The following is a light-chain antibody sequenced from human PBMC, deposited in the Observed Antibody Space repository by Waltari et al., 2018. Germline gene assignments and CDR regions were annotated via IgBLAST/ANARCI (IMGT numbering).Light chain of an antibody. Sequence: DIAMTQSPATLSLSPGERATLSCRASQSVNRNLAWYQQKPGQPPRLLIYGVSSRATGIPDRFTGNGSGMEFTITISSLEPEDVSIYHCQQSIQWPYTFGQGTKVEIK. V-gene: IGKV3D-15*01. CDR1: QSVNRN. CDR2: GVS. CDR3: QQSIQWPYT. J-gene: IGKJ2*01.